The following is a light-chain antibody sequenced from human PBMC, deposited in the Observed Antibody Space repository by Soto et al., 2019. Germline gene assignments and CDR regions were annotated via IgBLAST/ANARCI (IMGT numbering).Light chain of an antibody. V-gene: IGKV3-20*01. J-gene: IGKJ1*01. CDR2: GAS. CDR1: QSVSSNY. Sequence: EIVLTQSPGTLSLSPGEVATLSCRASQSVSSNYLAWYQQKPGQAPRLLIYGASNRATGIPDRFSGSGSGTDFTLTISRLEPEDFAVYYCQQYGSSGTFGQGTKVDIK. CDR3: QQYGSSGT.